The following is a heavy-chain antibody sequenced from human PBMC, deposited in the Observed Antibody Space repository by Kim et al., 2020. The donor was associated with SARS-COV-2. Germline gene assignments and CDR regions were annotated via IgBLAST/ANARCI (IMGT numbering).Heavy chain of an antibody. CDR2: ISGSGGST. CDR1: GFTFSSYA. D-gene: IGHD3-22*01. V-gene: IGHV3-23*01. J-gene: IGHJ4*02. Sequence: GGSLRLSCAASGFTFSSYAMSWVRQAPGKGLEWVSAISGSGGSTYYADSVKGRFTISRDNSKNTLYLQMNSLRAEDTAVYYCAKDRRGGYYDSSGSFGYWGQGTLVTVSS. CDR3: AKDRRGGYYDSSGSFGY.